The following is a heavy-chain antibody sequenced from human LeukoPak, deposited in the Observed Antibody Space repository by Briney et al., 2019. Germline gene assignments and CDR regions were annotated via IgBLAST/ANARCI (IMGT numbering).Heavy chain of an antibody. CDR1: GFTVSSSY. Sequence: GGSLRLSCTASGFTVSSSYMTWVRQAPGKGPEWVSVIYGGGGTYYADSVKGRFTISRDNSNNTLYLQMNSLRAEDTAVYYCTRDQDKAYWGQGTLVTVSS. CDR3: TRDQDKAY. V-gene: IGHV3-66*02. J-gene: IGHJ4*02. CDR2: IYGGGGT.